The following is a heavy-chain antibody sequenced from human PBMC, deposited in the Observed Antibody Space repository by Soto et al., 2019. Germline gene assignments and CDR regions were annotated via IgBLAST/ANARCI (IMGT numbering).Heavy chain of an antibody. CDR3: ARGSAYSSGWSLFDY. Sequence: ASVKVSCKASGYTFTGYYMHWVRQAPGQGLEWMGWINPNSGGTDYAQKFQGRVTVTRDTSITTAYMELSRLRSDDTAVYYCARGSAYSSGWSLFDYWGQGTLVTVS. CDR2: INPNSGGT. J-gene: IGHJ4*02. V-gene: IGHV1-2*02. D-gene: IGHD6-19*01. CDR1: GYTFTGYY.